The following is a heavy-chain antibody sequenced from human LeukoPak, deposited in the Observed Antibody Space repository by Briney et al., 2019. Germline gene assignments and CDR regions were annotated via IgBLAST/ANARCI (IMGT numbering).Heavy chain of an antibody. CDR2: ISGSGGST. CDR3: AKSAYYDASGYYREYYFDY. Sequence: GGSLRLSCVSSGFIFSNYAMSWVRQAPGKGLEWVSSISGSGGSTHYADSVKGRFTISRDKTKNTLYLQMSSLRAEDTAVYYCAKSAYYDASGYYREYYFDYWGQGTLVTVSS. V-gene: IGHV3-23*01. CDR1: GFIFSNYA. D-gene: IGHD3-22*01. J-gene: IGHJ4*02.